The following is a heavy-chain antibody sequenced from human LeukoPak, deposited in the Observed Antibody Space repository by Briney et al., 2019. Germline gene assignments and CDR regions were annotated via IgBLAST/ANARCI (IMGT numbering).Heavy chain of an antibody. J-gene: IGHJ4*02. V-gene: IGHV3-53*01. D-gene: IGHD2-15*01. CDR3: ARAIQFGGYFDY. CDR1: GFTLSGDY. CDR2: IFGAATT. Sequence: PGGSLRLSCAASGFTLSGDYMSWVRQAPGKGLEWVSVIFGAATTYYADSVKGRFTVSRDNSKNTLYLQMNSLRAEDTAVYYCARAIQFGGYFDYWGQGTLVTAST.